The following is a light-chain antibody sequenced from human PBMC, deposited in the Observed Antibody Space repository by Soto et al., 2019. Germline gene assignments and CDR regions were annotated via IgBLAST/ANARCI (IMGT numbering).Light chain of an antibody. CDR3: QQYDNRPLT. CDR2: DAS. J-gene: IGKJ3*01. CDR1: EDISHS. Sequence: DIKLSQSPSSMYTPVGDGVPITCQASEDISHSLNWYQQKPGHPPPLLLYDASNMETGVPSRFSGSGSGTDFTFTISSLQPEDIAIYYCQQYDNRPLTFGHGTKVDIK. V-gene: IGKV1-33*01.